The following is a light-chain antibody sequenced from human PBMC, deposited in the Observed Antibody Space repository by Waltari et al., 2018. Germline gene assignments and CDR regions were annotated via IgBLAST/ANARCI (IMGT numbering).Light chain of an antibody. CDR1: PTVRTF. Sequence: EIVLTQSPATLTLSPGDTATLSCRASPTVRTFLAWYQQKPGQAPRLLIFAASSRATGISPKFRVNGSGTDVTLTVNNLEPEDFAVYYCQQRSSGPYTFGQGTRVDFK. J-gene: IGKJ2*01. CDR3: QQRSSGPYT. CDR2: AAS. V-gene: IGKV3-11*01.